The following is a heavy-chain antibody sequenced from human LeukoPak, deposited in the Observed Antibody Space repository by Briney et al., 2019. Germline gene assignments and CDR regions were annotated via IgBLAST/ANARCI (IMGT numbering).Heavy chain of an antibody. CDR3: ATDRDTAMVFDY. Sequence: ASVKVSRKVSGYTLTELSMHWVRQAPGKGLEWMGGFDPEDGETIYAQKFQGRVTMTEDTSTDTAYIELSSLRSEDTAVYYCATDRDTAMVFDYWGQGTLVTVSS. D-gene: IGHD5-18*01. J-gene: IGHJ4*02. CDR1: GYTLTELS. CDR2: FDPEDGET. V-gene: IGHV1-24*01.